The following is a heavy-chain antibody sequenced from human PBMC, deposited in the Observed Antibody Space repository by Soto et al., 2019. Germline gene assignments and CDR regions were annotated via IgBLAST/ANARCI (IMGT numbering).Heavy chain of an antibody. Sequence: PSETLSLTCAVSGYSISSGYYWGWIRQPPGKGLEWIGGIYHSGSTYYNPSLKSRVTISVDTSKNQFSLKLSSVTAADTAVYYCARYYDFWSGYYKWSWFDPWGQGTLVT. CDR1: GYSISSGYY. CDR3: ARYYDFWSGYYKWSWFDP. J-gene: IGHJ5*02. D-gene: IGHD3-3*01. V-gene: IGHV4-38-2*01. CDR2: IYHSGST.